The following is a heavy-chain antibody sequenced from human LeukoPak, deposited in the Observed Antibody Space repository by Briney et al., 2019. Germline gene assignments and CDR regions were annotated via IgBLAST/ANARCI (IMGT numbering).Heavy chain of an antibody. D-gene: IGHD3-10*01. CDR1: GFTFSNYE. J-gene: IGHJ6*03. Sequence: GWSLRLSCAASGFTFSNYEMIWVRQAPGKGLEWLSYISSSGRTIYYADSLKGRFTISRDNAKNSLYLQMNSLRAEDTAVYYCARAMVRESMDVWGKGTTVTISS. V-gene: IGHV3-48*03. CDR2: ISSSGRTI. CDR3: ARAMVRESMDV.